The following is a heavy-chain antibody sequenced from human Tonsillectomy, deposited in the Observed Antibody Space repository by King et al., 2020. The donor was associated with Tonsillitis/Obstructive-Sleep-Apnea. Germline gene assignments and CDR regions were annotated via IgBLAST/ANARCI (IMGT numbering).Heavy chain of an antibody. V-gene: IGHV3-43*01. D-gene: IGHD1-26*01. CDR3: AKDIFYSGSYPDLGGFDY. CDR1: GFTFDDYT. Sequence: DVQLVESGGVVVQPGGSLRLSCAASGFTFDDYTMHWVRQAPGKGLEWVSLIDWDGGTTYYADSVKGRFTISRDNSKNSLYLQMNSLTTEDTALYYCAKDIFYSGSYPDLGGFDYWGQGTLVTVSS. J-gene: IGHJ4*02. CDR2: IDWDGGTT.